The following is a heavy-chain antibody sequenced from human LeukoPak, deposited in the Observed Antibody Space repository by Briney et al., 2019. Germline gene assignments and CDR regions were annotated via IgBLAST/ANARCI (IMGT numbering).Heavy chain of an antibody. D-gene: IGHD7-27*01. CDR3: ATDRGTSTLWGY. J-gene: IGHJ4*02. CDR2: FDPEDGET. Sequence: ASVKVSCKVSGYALTDLSMHWVRQAPGKGLEWMGGFDPEDGETIYAQKFQGRVTMTEDTSTDTAYMELSSLRSEDTAVYYCATDRGTSTLWGYWGQGTLVTVSS. V-gene: IGHV1-24*01. CDR1: GYALTDLS.